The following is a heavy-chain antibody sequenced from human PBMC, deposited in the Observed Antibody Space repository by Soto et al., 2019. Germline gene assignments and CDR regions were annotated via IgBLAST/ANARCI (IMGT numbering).Heavy chain of an antibody. CDR3: VKDRSDTWSFDY. CDR2: VLHDGSLY. CDR1: GFTFSSCA. D-gene: IGHD2-8*02. J-gene: IGHJ4*02. V-gene: IGHV3-30*18. Sequence: SLSLSCAASGFTFSSCAMHWVRQVPGKGLEWLVVVLHDGSLYPYADSVKGRFSISRDNSRKTLYLQMNSLRPEDTAVYYCVKDRSDTWSFDYWGQGTLVTVSS.